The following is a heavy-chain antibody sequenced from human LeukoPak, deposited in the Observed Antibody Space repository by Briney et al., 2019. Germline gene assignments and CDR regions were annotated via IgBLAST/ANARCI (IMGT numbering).Heavy chain of an antibody. J-gene: IGHJ4*02. CDR2: ISSSSSYI. CDR1: GFTFSSYS. D-gene: IGHD6-13*01. V-gene: IGHV3-21*01. CDR3: ARGLHSSPFDY. Sequence: AGGSLRLSCAASGFTFSSYSMNWLRQAPGKGLEWVSSISSSSSYIYYADSVKGRFTISRDNAKNSLYLQMNSLRSEDTAVYYCARGLHSSPFDYWGQGTLVTVSS.